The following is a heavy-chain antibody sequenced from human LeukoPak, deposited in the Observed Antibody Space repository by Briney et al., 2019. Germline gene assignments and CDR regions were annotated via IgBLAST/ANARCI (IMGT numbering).Heavy chain of an antibody. Sequence: ASVRVSCKVSGDIITKLGFSWVRQAPGQGLEWVGWVSGYNGNTNYAEKFHRRVIMTTDTATSTVYMELKSLTADDTAVYFCAITDYGSDWYAKCWGPGTLVVVSA. CDR1: GDIITKLG. CDR3: AITDYGSDWYAKC. CDR2: VSGYNGNT. J-gene: IGHJ4*02. V-gene: IGHV1-18*01. D-gene: IGHD6-19*01.